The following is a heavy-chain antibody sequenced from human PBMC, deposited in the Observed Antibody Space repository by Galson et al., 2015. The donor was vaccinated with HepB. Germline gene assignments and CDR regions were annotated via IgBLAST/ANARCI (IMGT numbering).Heavy chain of an antibody. CDR3: AKAPEWELYFLDY. Sequence: SLRLSCAASGFTFSSYAMSWVRQAPGKGLEWVSAISGSGGSTYYADSVKGRFTTSRDNSKNTLYLQMNSLRAEDTAVYYCAKAPEWELYFLDYWGQGTLVTVSS. J-gene: IGHJ4*02. V-gene: IGHV3-23*01. CDR1: GFTFSSYA. D-gene: IGHD1-26*01. CDR2: ISGSGGST.